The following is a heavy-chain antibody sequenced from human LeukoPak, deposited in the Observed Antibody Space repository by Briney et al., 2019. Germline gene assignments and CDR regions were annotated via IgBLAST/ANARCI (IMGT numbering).Heavy chain of an antibody. J-gene: IGHJ4*02. Sequence: SETLSLTCTVSGGSISGSSYYWGWIRQPPGKGLEWIGSIYYSGSTYYNPSLKSRVTISVDTSKNQFSLKLSSVAAADTAVYYCARQLGYCSSTSCYADKVDYWGQGTLVTVSS. V-gene: IGHV4-39*01. CDR1: GGSISGSSYY. D-gene: IGHD2-2*01. CDR3: ARQLGYCSSTSCYADKVDY. CDR2: IYYSGST.